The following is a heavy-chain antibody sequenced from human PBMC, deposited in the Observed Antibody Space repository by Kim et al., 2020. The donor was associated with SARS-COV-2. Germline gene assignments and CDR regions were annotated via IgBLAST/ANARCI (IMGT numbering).Heavy chain of an antibody. V-gene: IGHV3-20*01. CDR3: ARDGGGYPYYYYYYGMDV. Sequence: KGRLTISRDNAKNSLYLQMNSLRAEDTALYHCARDGGGYPYYYYYYGMDVWGQGTTVTVSS. J-gene: IGHJ6*02. D-gene: IGHD3-16*01.